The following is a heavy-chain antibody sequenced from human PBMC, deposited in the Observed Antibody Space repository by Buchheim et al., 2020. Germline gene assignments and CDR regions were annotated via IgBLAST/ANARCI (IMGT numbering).Heavy chain of an antibody. D-gene: IGHD6-6*01. CDR2: ISYDGSNK. CDR1: GFTFSSYA. Sequence: QVQLVESGGGVVQPGRSLRLSCAASGFTFSSYAMHWVRQAPGKGLEWVAVISYDGSNKYYADSVKGRFTISRDNSKNTLYLQMNSLRAEDTAVYYCARGGIYSSSSDSGNWGQGTL. CDR3: ARGGIYSSSSDSGN. J-gene: IGHJ4*02. V-gene: IGHV3-30-3*01.